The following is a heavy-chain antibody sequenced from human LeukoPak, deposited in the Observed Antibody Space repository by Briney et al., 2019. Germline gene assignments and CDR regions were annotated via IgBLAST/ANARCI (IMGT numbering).Heavy chain of an antibody. D-gene: IGHD3-10*01. V-gene: IGHV7-4-1*02. CDR1: GYTFTSYA. CDR2: INTNTGNP. Sequence: APVKVSCKASGYTFTSYAMNWVRQAPGQGLEWMGWINTNTGNPTYAQGFTGRFVFSLDTSVSTAYLQISSLKAEDTAVYYCARPNYGSGSYGAFDIWGQGTMVTVSS. CDR3: ARPNYGSGSYGAFDI. J-gene: IGHJ3*02.